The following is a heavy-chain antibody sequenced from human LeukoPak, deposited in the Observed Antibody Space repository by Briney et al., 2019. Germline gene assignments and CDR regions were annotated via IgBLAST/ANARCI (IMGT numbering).Heavy chain of an antibody. D-gene: IGHD6-19*01. Sequence: GGSLRLSCAASGFTFSSYAMSWVRQAPGKGLEWVSAISGSGGSTYYADSVKGRFTISRDNSKNTLFLQMNSLRAEDTAVYYCAKPVAGHYYCGMDVWGKGTTVTVSS. CDR2: ISGSGGST. J-gene: IGHJ6*04. CDR1: GFTFSSYA. CDR3: AKPVAGHYYCGMDV. V-gene: IGHV3-23*01.